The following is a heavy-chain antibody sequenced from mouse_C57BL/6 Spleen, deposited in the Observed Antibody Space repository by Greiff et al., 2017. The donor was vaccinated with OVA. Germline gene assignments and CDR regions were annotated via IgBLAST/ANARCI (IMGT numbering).Heavy chain of an antibody. CDR2: INPSSGYT. CDR3: ARDYDYWYFDV. Sequence: VQLQQSGAELAKPGASVKLSCKASGYTFTSSWMHWVKQRPGPGLEWIGYINPSSGYTKYNQKFKDKATLTADKSSSTAYMQLSSLTYEDAAVYYCARDYDYWYFDVWGTGTTVTVSS. CDR1: GYTFTSSW. D-gene: IGHD2-4*01. J-gene: IGHJ1*03. V-gene: IGHV1-7*01.